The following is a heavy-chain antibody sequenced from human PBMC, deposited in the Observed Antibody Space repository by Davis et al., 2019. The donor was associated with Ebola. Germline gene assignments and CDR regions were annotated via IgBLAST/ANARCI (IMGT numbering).Heavy chain of an antibody. V-gene: IGHV1-3*01. Sequence: AASVKVSCKASGHTFSSYAMHWVRQAPGQRLEWMGWINAGNGNTKYSQKLQGRVTMTTDTSTSTAYMELRSLRSDDTAVYYCARGGGYSGYDKLDYWGQGTLVTVSS. J-gene: IGHJ4*02. D-gene: IGHD5-12*01. CDR3: ARGGGYSGYDKLDY. CDR2: INAGNGNT. CDR1: GHTFSSYA.